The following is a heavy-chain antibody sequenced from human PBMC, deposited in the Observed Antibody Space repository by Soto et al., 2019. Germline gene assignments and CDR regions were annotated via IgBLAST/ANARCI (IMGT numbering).Heavy chain of an antibody. V-gene: IGHV4-59*01. Sequence: SETLSLTCTVSGGSISSYYWSWIRQPPGKGLEWIGCIYHNGNTNYNPSLKSRVTISVDTSKNQFSLKLSSLTAADTAVYYCARGYFSAWSDYFDFWGQGSLVTVS. J-gene: IGHJ4*02. CDR1: GGSISSYY. D-gene: IGHD6-19*01. CDR3: ARGYFSAWSDYFDF. CDR2: IYHNGNT.